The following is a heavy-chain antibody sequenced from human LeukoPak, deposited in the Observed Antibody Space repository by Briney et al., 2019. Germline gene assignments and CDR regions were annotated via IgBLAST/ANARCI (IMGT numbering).Heavy chain of an antibody. V-gene: IGHV3-7*01. CDR3: ARVGHPYSSGWTLGS. J-gene: IGHJ5*02. CDR2: IRQDGSEI. CDR1: GFTFTSYW. D-gene: IGHD6-19*01. Sequence: GGSLILSCVASGFTFTSYWMSWVRQAPGKGLEWVANIRQDGSEISYVDSVKGRFTISRDNVKNSLYLQMNSLRAEDTAVYYCARVGHPYSSGWTLGSWGQGTLVTVSS.